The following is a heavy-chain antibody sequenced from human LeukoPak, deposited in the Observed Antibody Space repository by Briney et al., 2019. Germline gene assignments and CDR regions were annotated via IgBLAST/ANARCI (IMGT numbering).Heavy chain of an antibody. Sequence: SQTLSLTCALSGDSVSSNSAAWNWIRQSPSRGLEWLGRTYYRSKWYNDYAVSVKSRITINPDTSKNQFSLQLNSVTPEDTAVYYCARALGGSGSYYRFYYFDYWGQGTLVTVSS. V-gene: IGHV6-1*01. CDR3: ARALGGSGSYYRFYYFDY. CDR2: TYYRSKWYN. CDR1: GDSVSSNSAA. D-gene: IGHD3-10*01. J-gene: IGHJ4*02.